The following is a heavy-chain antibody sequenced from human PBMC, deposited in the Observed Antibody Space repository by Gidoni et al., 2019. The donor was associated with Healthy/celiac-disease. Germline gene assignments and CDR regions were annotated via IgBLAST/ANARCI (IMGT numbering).Heavy chain of an antibody. Sequence: QVQLQESGPGLVKPSQTLSLTCTVSGGSISGGGYYWSWIRQHPGKGLEWIGYIYYSGSTYYNPSLKSRVTISVDTSKNQFSLKLSSVTAADTAVYYCARERPPDVVVNAFDIWGQGTMVTVSS. CDR1: GGSISGGGYY. J-gene: IGHJ3*02. CDR3: ARERPPDVVVNAFDI. V-gene: IGHV4-31*03. CDR2: IYYSGST. D-gene: IGHD2-21*01.